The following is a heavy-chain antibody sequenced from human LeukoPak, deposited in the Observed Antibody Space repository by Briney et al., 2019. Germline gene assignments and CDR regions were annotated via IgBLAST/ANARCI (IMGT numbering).Heavy chain of an antibody. J-gene: IGHJ4*02. CDR2: INWNGGST. V-gene: IGHV3-20*04. D-gene: IGHD3-22*01. Sequence: PGGSLRLFCAASGFTFDDYGMSWVRQAPGKGLEWVSGINWNGGSTGYADSVKGRFTISRDNAKNSLYLQMNSLRAEDTALYYCARKTAYYDSSGYFAGYYFDYWGQGTLVTVSS. CDR1: GFTFDDYG. CDR3: ARKTAYYDSSGYFAGYYFDY.